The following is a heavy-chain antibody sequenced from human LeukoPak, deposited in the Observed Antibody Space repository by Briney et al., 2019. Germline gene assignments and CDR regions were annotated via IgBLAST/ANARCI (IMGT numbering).Heavy chain of an antibody. Sequence: ASVKVSCKASGYSFTSYGISWVRQAPGQGLEWMGWISPYNGNTNYVQNLQGRVTMTTDTSTSTAYMELSSLRSEDTAVYYCARGDGYKRSAVDYWGQGTLVTVSS. J-gene: IGHJ4*02. CDR2: ISPYNGNT. CDR3: ARGDGYKRSAVDY. V-gene: IGHV1-18*01. D-gene: IGHD5-24*01. CDR1: GYSFTSYG.